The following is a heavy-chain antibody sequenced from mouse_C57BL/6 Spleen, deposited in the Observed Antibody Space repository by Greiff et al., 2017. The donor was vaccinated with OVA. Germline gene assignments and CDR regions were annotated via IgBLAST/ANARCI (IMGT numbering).Heavy chain of an antibody. V-gene: IGHV1-76*01. Sequence: QVQLKESGAELVRPGASVKLSCKASGYTFTDYYINWVKQRPGQGLEWIARIYPGSGNTYYNEKFKGKATLTAEKSSSTAYMQLSSLTSEDSAVYFCARSTAQAGDYWGQGTTLTVSS. J-gene: IGHJ2*01. CDR1: GYTFTDYY. D-gene: IGHD3-2*02. CDR2: IYPGSGNT. CDR3: ARSTAQAGDY.